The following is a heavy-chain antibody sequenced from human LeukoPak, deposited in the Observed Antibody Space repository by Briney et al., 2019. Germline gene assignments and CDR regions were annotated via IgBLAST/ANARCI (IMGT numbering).Heavy chain of an antibody. J-gene: IGHJ3*02. Sequence: SETLSLTCTVSGGSISSGGYYWGWIRQPPGKGLEWIGSIYYSGSTYYNPSLKSRVTISVDTSKNQFSLKLSSVTAADTAVYYCARSIAPRRAFDIWGQGTMVTVSS. CDR3: ARSIAPRRAFDI. D-gene: IGHD6-6*01. V-gene: IGHV4-39*07. CDR2: IYYSGST. CDR1: GGSISSGGYY.